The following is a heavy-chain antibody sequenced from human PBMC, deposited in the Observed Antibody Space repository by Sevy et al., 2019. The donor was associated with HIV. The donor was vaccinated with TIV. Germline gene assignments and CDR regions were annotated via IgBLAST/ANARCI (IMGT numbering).Heavy chain of an antibody. V-gene: IGHV4-34*01. CDR1: GGSFSGYN. D-gene: IGHD2-15*01. CDR3: ARAGRLCAGGSCYDLDFDY. CDR2: INHSGST. J-gene: IGHJ4*02. Sequence: SETLSLTCAVYGGSFSGYNWNFIRQPPGRGLEWIGDINHSGSTNYNPSLKSRVTISVDTSKNQFSLKLSSVTAADTAVYYCARAGRLCAGGSCYDLDFDYWGQGALVTVSS.